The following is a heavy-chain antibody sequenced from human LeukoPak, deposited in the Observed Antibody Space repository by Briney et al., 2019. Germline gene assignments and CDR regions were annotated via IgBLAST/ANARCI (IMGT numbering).Heavy chain of an antibody. CDR2: INTNTGNP. D-gene: IGHD3-9*01. V-gene: IGHV7-4-1*02. Sequence: ASVKVSCKASGYTFTSYAMNWVRQAPGQGLEWMGWINTNTGNPTYAQGFTGRFVFSLDTSVSTAYLQISSLKAEDTAVYYCARDKTPSRLVIRVHDAFDIWGQGTMVTVSS. CDR3: ARDKTPSRLVIRVHDAFDI. J-gene: IGHJ3*02. CDR1: GYTFTSYA.